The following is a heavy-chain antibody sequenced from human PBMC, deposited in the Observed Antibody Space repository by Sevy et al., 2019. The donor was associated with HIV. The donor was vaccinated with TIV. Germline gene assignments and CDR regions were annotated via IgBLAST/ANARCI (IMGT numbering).Heavy chain of an antibody. V-gene: IGHV3-33*01. CDR2: IWYDGSNK. D-gene: IGHD5-12*01. CDR1: GFTFSSYG. J-gene: IGHJ3*02. Sequence: GGSLRLSCAASGFTFSSYGMHWVRQAPGKGLEWVAVIWYDGSNKHYADSVKGRFTISRDNSKNTLYLQMNSLRAEDTAVYYCARDLGGWMGDAFDIWGQGTMVTVSS. CDR3: ARDLGGWMGDAFDI.